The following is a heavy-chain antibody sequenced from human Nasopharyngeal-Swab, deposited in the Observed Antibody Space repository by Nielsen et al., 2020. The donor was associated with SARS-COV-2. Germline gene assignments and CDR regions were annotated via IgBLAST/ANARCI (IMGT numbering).Heavy chain of an antibody. CDR2: ISSSGSTI. CDR3: ARIAAAELELLDY. J-gene: IGHJ4*02. Sequence: WIRQPPGKGLEWVSYISSSGSTIYYADSVKGRFTISRDHAKNSLYLQMNSLRAEDTAVYYCARIAAAELELLDYWGQGTLVTVSS. D-gene: IGHD6-13*01. V-gene: IGHV3-11*01.